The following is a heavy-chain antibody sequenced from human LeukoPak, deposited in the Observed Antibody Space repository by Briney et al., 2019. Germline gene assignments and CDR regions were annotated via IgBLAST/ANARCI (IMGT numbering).Heavy chain of an antibody. Sequence: PSETLSLTCAVYGGSLSSYHWTWIRQSPGKGLEWIGDINPSGSTYYNPSLKSRLTISVDTSKNQFSLKLRSVTAADTAVYYCARLLWFGESTYYYYGMDVWGQGTTVTVSS. V-gene: IGHV4-34*01. CDR3: ARLLWFGESTYYYYGMDV. J-gene: IGHJ6*02. CDR1: GGSLSSYH. D-gene: IGHD3-10*01. CDR2: INPSGST.